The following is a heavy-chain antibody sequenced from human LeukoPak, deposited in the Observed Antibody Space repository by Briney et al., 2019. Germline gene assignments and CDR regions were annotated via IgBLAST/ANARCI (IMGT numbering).Heavy chain of an antibody. D-gene: IGHD5-18*01. J-gene: IGHJ4*02. CDR3: ARGAGYSYGLDY. V-gene: IGHV4-34*01. CDR1: GGSFSGYY. CDR2: INHSGST. Sequence: PSEALSLTCAVYGGSFSGYYWSWIRQPPGKGLEWIGEINHSGSTNYNPSLKSRVTISVDTSKNQFSLKLSSVTAADTAVYYCARGAGYSYGLDYWGQGTLVTVSS.